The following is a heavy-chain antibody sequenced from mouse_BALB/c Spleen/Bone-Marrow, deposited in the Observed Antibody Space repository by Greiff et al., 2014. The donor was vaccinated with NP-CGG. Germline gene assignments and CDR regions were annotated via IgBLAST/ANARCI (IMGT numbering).Heavy chain of an antibody. Sequence: VQLQQSGPGLVAPSQSLSITCTVSGFSLTSYGVHWVRQPPGKGLEWLGVIWAGGSTNYNSALMSRLSISKDNSKSQVFLKMNSLQTYDTAVYSCARPIPRYYAIAYWGQGNSVTVSS. CDR1: GFSLTSYG. CDR2: IWAGGST. V-gene: IGHV2-9*02. J-gene: IGHJ4*01. CDR3: ARPIPRYYAIAY.